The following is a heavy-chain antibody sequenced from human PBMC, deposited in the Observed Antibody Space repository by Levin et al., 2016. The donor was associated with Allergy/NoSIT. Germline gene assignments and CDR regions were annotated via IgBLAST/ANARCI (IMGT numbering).Heavy chain of an antibody. CDR1: GFTFSDYF. CDR3: ARGKSTVSAYN. CDR2: ITGSGGYR. Sequence: GGSLRLSCSASGFTFSDYFMNWVRQAPGKGLEWVSSITGSGGYRNYPDSVRGRFITSRDNTRNSVYLELNSLTADDTAVYYCARGKSTVSAYNWGQGTLVTVSS. V-gene: IGHV3-11*06. D-gene: IGHD5-24*01. J-gene: IGHJ4*02.